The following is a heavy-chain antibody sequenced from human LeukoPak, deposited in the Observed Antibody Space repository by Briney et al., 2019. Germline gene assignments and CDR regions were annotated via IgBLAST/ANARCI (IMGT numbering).Heavy chain of an antibody. D-gene: IGHD3-10*01. J-gene: IGHJ4*02. Sequence: PSETLSLTCTVSGGSISSYYWSWIRQPPGKGLEWIGSIYYSGSTYYNPSLKSRVTISVDTSKNQFSLKLSSVTAADTAVYYCAGQRLLWFGELREGFDYWGQGTLVAVSS. V-gene: IGHV4-59*05. CDR1: GGSISSYY. CDR3: AGQRLLWFGELREGFDY. CDR2: IYYSGST.